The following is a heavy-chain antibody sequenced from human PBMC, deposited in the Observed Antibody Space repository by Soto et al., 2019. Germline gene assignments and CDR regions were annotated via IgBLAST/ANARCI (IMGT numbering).Heavy chain of an antibody. CDR3: ARHKGGYYSGVDV. CDR1: GGSISSNSYY. V-gene: IGHV4-39*01. D-gene: IGHD3-16*01. J-gene: IGHJ6*02. Sequence: QLQLQESGPGLVKPSETLSLTCTVSGGSISSNSYYWAWIRQPPGKGLEWIGNIYYSGTTYYNPTLKSAVTISVDTSKSQFSLKLSSVTAADTAVYYCARHKGGYYSGVDVWGQGTTVTVSS. CDR2: IYYSGTT.